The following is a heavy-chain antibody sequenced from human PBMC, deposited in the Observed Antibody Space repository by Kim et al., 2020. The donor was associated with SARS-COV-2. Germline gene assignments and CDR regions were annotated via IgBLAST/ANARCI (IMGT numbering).Heavy chain of an antibody. CDR2: ISYDGSNK. V-gene: IGHV3-30*18. J-gene: IGHJ4*02. Sequence: GGSLRLSCAASGFTFSSYGMHWVRQAPGKGLEWVAVISYDGSNKYYADSVKGRFTISRDNSKNTLYLQMNNLRAEDTAVYYCAKEYQLLPDFDYWGQGTLVTVSS. D-gene: IGHD2-2*01. CDR3: AKEYQLLPDFDY. CDR1: GFTFSSYG.